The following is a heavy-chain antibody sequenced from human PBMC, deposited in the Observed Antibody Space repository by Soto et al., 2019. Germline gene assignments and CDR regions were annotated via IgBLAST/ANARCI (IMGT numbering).Heavy chain of an antibody. CDR2: IIPILGIA. D-gene: IGHD3-10*01. V-gene: IGHV1-69*02. J-gene: IGHJ6*02. Sequence: GASVKVSCKASGGTFSSYTISWVRQAPGQGLEWIGRIIPILGIANYAQKLQGRVTITADKSTSTAYMELSSLRSEDTAVYYCVRVRTTMVRGIYYYYGMDVWGQGTTVTVSS. CDR3: VRVRTTMVRGIYYYYGMDV. CDR1: GGTFSSYT.